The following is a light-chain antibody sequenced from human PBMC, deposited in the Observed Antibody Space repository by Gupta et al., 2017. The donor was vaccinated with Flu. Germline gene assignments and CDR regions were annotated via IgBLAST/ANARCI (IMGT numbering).Light chain of an antibody. Sequence: IVITQSPDFLPVCLGPRAPTNCQSSSTVLSPSNTKNHLAWYQFKPGQPPKIIINWASVRHSGVPDRVIGSGSATEFSLTITAFQAEDVAVDDCQQFDGTPLLFDGGTKAE. CDR3: QQFDGTPLL. CDR2: WAS. V-gene: IGKV4-1*01. J-gene: IGKJ4*01. CDR1: STVLSPSNTKNH.